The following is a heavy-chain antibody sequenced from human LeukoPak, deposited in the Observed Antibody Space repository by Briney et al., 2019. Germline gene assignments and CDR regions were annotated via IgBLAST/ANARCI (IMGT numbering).Heavy chain of an antibody. D-gene: IGHD2-15*01. CDR2: ISAYNGNT. J-gene: IGHJ3*02. CDR3: ASRYCSGGSCHAFDI. V-gene: IGHV1-18*01. CDR1: GYTFTSYG. Sequence: ASVKVSCKASGYTFTSYGISWVRQAPGQGLEWMGWISAYNGNTNYAQKLQGRVTMTTDTSTSTAYRELRSLRSDDTAVYYCASRYCSGGSCHAFDIWGQGTMVTVSS.